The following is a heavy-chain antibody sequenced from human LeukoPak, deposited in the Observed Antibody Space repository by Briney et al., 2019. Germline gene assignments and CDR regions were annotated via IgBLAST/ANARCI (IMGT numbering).Heavy chain of an antibody. J-gene: IGHJ6*04. D-gene: IGHD3-10*02. CDR3: AELGITMIGGV. V-gene: IGHV3-23*01. CDR1: GFTFSSYS. CDR2: ISGSGGST. Sequence: GGSLRLACAASGFTFSSYSMHWVREAPVKGLEWVSGISGSGGSTYYADSVKGRFTISRDNSKNTLYLQMNSLRAEDTAVYYCAELGITMIGGVWGKGTTVTISS.